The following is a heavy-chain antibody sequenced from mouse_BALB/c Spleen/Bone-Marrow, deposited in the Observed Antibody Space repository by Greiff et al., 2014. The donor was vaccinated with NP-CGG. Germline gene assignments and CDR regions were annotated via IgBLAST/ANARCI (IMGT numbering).Heavy chain of an antibody. V-gene: IGHV14-3*02. CDR3: AMYYYGSSLFAY. J-gene: IGHJ3*01. Sequence: VQLKESGAELVKPGASIKLSCIASGFNIKDTYMHWVKQRPEQGLEWIGRIDPANGNTKYDPKFQGKATITADTSSNTAYLQLSSLTSEDTAVYYCAMYYYGSSLFAYWGQGTLVTASA. D-gene: IGHD1-1*01. CDR1: GFNIKDTY. CDR2: IDPANGNT.